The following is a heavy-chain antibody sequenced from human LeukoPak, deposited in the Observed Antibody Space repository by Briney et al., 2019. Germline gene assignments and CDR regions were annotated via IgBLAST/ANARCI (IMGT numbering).Heavy chain of an antibody. CDR1: GFTFRSYC. V-gene: IGHV3-74*01. J-gene: IGHJ6*02. CDR3: ATVPEYVKNDTDV. Sequence: GGSLRLSCAASGFTFRSYCMHWVRQAPGKGLVWVSHIDTDGSSTTHADSVKGRFTLSRDNAKNTLHLQMNRLRAEDTAVNYCATVPEYVKNDTDVWGQGTTVTVSS. CDR2: IDTDGSST. D-gene: IGHD6-6*01.